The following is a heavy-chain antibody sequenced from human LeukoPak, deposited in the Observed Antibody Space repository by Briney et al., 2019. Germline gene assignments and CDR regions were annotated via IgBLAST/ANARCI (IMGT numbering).Heavy chain of an antibody. J-gene: IGHJ4*02. CDR2: IYYSGST. CDR1: GGSISSYY. D-gene: IGHD3-3*01. CDR3: ARAGRERFLEWLPLYYFDY. V-gene: IGHV4-59*01. Sequence: PSGTLSLTCTVSGGSISSYYWSWIRQPPGKGLEWIGYIYYSGSTNYNPSLKSRVTISVDTSKNQFSLKLSSVTAADTAVYYCARAGRERFLEWLPLYYFDYWGQGTLVTVSS.